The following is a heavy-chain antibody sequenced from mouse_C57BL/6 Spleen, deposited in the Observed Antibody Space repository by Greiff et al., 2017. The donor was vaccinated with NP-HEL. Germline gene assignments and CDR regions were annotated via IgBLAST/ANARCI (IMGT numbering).Heavy chain of an antibody. Sequence: VQLQQSGPELVKPGASVKISCKASGYTFTDYYMNWVKQSHGKSLEWIGDINPNNGGTSYNQKFKGKATLTVDKSSSTAYMELRSLTSEDSAVYYCARGDSNYGAWFAYWGQGTLVTVSA. CDR1: GYTFTDYY. V-gene: IGHV1-26*01. D-gene: IGHD2-5*01. CDR3: ARGDSNYGAWFAY. CDR2: INPNNGGT. J-gene: IGHJ3*01.